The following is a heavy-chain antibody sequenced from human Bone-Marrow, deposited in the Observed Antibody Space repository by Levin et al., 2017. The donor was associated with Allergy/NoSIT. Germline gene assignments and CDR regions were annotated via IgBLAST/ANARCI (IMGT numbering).Heavy chain of an antibody. CDR1: GFALSSYV. J-gene: IGHJ4*02. V-gene: IGHV3-23*01. Sequence: HSGGSLRLSCAASGFALSSYVMSWVRQAPGKGLEWVSSISDSGASTYDADSVKGRFTISRDTSKNTLHLQMNSLRPEDTAVYYCAKDLDDSSGFFFDSWGQGTLVTVSS. CDR2: ISDSGAST. D-gene: IGHD3-22*01. CDR3: AKDLDDSSGFFFDS.